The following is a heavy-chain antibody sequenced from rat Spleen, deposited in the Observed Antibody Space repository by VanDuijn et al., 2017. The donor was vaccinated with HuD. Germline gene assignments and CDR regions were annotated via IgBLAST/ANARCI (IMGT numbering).Heavy chain of an antibody. Sequence: EVQLQESGPGLVKPSQSLSLTCSVTGYSITSSYRWNWIRKFPGNKLEWMGYINSAGSTNYNPSLKSRISITRDTSKNQFFLQVNSVTTEDTATYYCARWDYYSPRWYFDFWGPGTVVTVSS. CDR3: ARWDYYSPRWYFDF. CDR2: INSAGST. D-gene: IGHD1-1*01. V-gene: IGHV3-3*01. J-gene: IGHJ1*01. CDR1: GYSITSSYR.